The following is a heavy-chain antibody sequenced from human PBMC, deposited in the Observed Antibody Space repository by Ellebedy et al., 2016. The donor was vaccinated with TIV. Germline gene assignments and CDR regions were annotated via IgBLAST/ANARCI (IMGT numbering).Heavy chain of an antibody. CDR3: ARRSSVIAEAGIGY. CDR1: GGSFTTYY. V-gene: IGHV4-34*01. D-gene: IGHD6-13*01. CDR2: INHSGST. Sequence: SETLSLTXAVYGGSFTTYYWSWIRQPPGKGLEWIGEINHSGSTNYNPSLKSRVTISVDTSKNQFSLKLSSVTAADMAVYYCARRSSVIAEAGIGYWGQGTRVTVSS. J-gene: IGHJ4*02.